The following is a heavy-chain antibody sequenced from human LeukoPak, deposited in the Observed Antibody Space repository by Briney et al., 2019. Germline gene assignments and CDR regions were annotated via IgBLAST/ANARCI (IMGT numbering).Heavy chain of an antibody. CDR2: MNPNSGNT. J-gene: IGHJ6*02. D-gene: IGHD5-12*01. CDR1: GYTFTSYD. V-gene: IGHV1-8*01. Sequence: GASVKVSCKASGYTFTSYDINWVRQATGQGLEWMGWMNPNSGNTGYAQKFQGRVTMTRNTSISTAYMELGSLRSEDTAVYYCAREGSKNSGYDYSDYYYGMDVWGQGTTVTVSS. CDR3: AREGSKNSGYDYSDYYYGMDV.